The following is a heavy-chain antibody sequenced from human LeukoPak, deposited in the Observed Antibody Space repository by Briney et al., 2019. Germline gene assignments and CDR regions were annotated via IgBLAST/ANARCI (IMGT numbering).Heavy chain of an antibody. V-gene: IGHV1-69*05. CDR1: GGTFSSYA. CDR3: ARESSSWYYFDY. D-gene: IGHD6-13*01. CDR2: IIPIFGTA. J-gene: IGHJ4*02. Sequence: SVKVSCKASGGTFSSYAISWVRQAPGQGLEWMGRIIPIFGTANYAQEFQGRVTITTDESTSTACMELSSLRSEDTAVYYCARESSSWYYFDYWGQGTLVTVSS.